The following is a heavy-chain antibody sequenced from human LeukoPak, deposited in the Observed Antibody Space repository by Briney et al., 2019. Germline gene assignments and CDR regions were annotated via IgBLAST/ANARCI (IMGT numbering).Heavy chain of an antibody. D-gene: IGHD5-18*01. CDR3: ARGGARGYSYGLFDY. V-gene: IGHV4-4*07. J-gene: IGHJ4*02. Sequence: SETLSLTCTVSGGSISSYYWSWIRQPAGKGLEWIGRIYTSGSTNYNPSLKSRVAMSVDTSKNQFSLKLSSVTAADTAVYYCARGGARGYSYGLFDYWGQGTLVTVSS. CDR1: GGSISSYY. CDR2: IYTSGST.